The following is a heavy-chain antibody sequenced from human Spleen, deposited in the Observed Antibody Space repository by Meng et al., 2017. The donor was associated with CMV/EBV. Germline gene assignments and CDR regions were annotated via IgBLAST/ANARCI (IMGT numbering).Heavy chain of an antibody. CDR3: ARQYCSGTTCSSEAFDI. CDR1: GYSFTNYW. Sequence: GESLKISCKGSGYSFTNYWIGWVRQMPGKGLEWMGIIYPGDSDTRYSPSFQGQVTISADESISTAYLQWSSLKASDTAMYYCARQYCSGTTCSSEAFDIWGQGTMVTVSS. J-gene: IGHJ3*02. D-gene: IGHD2-2*01. V-gene: IGHV5-51*01. CDR2: IYPGDSDT.